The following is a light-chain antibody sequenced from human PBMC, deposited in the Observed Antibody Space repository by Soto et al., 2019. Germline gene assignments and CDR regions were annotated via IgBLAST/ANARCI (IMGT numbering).Light chain of an antibody. J-gene: IGKJ3*01. V-gene: IGKV3-20*01. Sequence: EIVLTQSPGTLSLSPGERATLSCRASQSVSSSYLAWYQQKPGQAPRLLIYGASSRATGIPDRFSGSGSGTHFTLTISRLEPEDFAVYYCQQYGSSLLVFGPGTKVDI. CDR1: QSVSSSY. CDR3: QQYGSSLLV. CDR2: GAS.